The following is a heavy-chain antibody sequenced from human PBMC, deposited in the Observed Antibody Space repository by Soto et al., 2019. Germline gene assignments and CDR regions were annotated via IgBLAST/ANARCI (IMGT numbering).Heavy chain of an antibody. CDR1: GYTFTSYW. V-gene: IGHV5-51*01. CDR3: AKSPRRYYYMDV. D-gene: IGHD4-17*01. Sequence: PGESLKISCKGSGYTFTSYWIGWVRQMPGKGLEWMGIIYPSDSDTRYSPSFQGQVTTAADKSINTPYLQWSSLKAPDTAMYYCAKSPRRYYYMDVWGKGTTVPVS. J-gene: IGHJ6*03. CDR2: IYPSDSDT.